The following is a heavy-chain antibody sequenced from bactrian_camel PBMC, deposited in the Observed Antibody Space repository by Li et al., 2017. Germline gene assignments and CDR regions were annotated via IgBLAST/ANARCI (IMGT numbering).Heavy chain of an antibody. CDR2: TDSNGKA. Sequence: QLVESGGGSVQAGGSLRLTYVASGYLHTRNTMGWFRQISGGQRVGVATTDSNGKATYETSLEGRFTISKDDAKKTVYLQMDNLQPEDTAMYYCAIDPPRLRRDSWDFLSQKGRESPYWGQGTQVTVS. CDR3: AIDPPRLRRDSWDFLSQKGRESPY. J-gene: IGHJ4*01. CDR1: GYLHTRNT. D-gene: IGHD6*01. V-gene: IGHV3S53*01.